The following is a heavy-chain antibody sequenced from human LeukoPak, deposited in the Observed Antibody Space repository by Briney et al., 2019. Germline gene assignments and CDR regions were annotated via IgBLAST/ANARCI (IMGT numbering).Heavy chain of an antibody. D-gene: IGHD1-14*01. CDR1: GYTFTSYW. V-gene: IGHV5-51*01. CDR3: ARQEPLTPPLGPFDL. J-gene: IGHJ2*01. Sequence: GESLKISCKGSGYTFTSYWIAWVRQMPGKGLEWMGIIYPGDSDTRYSPSFQGQVTISADTSISTAYLQWSSLKASDTAMYYCARQEPLTPPLGPFDLWGRGTLVTVSS. CDR2: IYPGDSDT.